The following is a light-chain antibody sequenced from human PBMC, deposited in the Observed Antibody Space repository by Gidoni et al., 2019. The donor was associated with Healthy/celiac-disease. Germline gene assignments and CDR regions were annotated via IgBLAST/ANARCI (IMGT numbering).Light chain of an antibody. Sequence: EIQLTQSPGTLSLSPGERATLSCRASQSVSSSYFAWYQQKPGQAPRLLIYGASSRATGIPDRFSGSGSGTDFILTSSRLEPEDFAVYYCQQYGSSPRTFGQGTKLEIK. CDR2: GAS. CDR3: QQYGSSPRT. V-gene: IGKV3-20*01. CDR1: QSVSSSY. J-gene: IGKJ2*02.